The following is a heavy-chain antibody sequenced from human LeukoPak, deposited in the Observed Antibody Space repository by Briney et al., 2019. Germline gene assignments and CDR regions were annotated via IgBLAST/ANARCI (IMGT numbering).Heavy chain of an antibody. V-gene: IGHV1-69*05. D-gene: IGHD3-22*01. J-gene: IGHJ4*02. CDR2: IIPIFGTA. CDR1: GGTFSSYA. CDR3: ARDVQFYDSSGYYWVYFDY. Sequence: GSSVKVSCKASGGTFSSYAISWVRQAPGQGLEWMGGIIPIFGTANYAQKFQGRVTITTDESTSTAYMELSSLRSEDTAVYYCARDVQFYDSSGYYWVYFDYWGQGTLVTVSS.